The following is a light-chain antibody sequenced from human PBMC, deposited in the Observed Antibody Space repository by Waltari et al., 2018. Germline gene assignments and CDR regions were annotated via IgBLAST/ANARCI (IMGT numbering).Light chain of an antibody. V-gene: IGLV1-40*01. CDR3: QSYDTILSGSRVV. CDR2: GNN. Sequence: HLPETAPKLLIYGNNSRPSGVPGRFSVSKSGTSASLAITGLQAEDEAAYYCQSYDTILSGSRVVFGGGTKLTVL. J-gene: IGLJ2*01.